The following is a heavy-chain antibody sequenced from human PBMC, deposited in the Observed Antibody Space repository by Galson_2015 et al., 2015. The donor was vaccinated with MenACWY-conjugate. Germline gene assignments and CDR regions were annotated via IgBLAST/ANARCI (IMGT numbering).Heavy chain of an antibody. J-gene: IGHJ3*02. CDR1: GGSIISDVSY. CDR2: ISYSGST. V-gene: IGHV4-39*07. Sequence: LSLTCTVSGGSIISDVSYWGWIRQPPGKGLEWIGSISYSGSTYYTPSLQSRVTMSVDTSKNQFSLKLTSVTAADTAVYYCARVLGAFDIWGQGTMVTVSS. D-gene: IGHD2-8*02. CDR3: ARVLGAFDI.